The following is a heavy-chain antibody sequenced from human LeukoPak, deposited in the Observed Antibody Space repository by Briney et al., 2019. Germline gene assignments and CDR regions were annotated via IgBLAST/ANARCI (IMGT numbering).Heavy chain of an antibody. V-gene: IGHV1-69*13. CDR1: GCTFSSYA. CDR2: IIPIFGTA. CDR3: ARTGLGEPNYYGMDV. D-gene: IGHD3-16*01. J-gene: IGHJ6*04. Sequence: SVKVSCKASGCTFSSYAISWVRQAPGQGLEWMGGIIPIFGTANYAQKFQGRVTITADESTSTAYMELSSLRSEDTAVYYCARTGLGEPNYYGMDVWGKGTTVTVSS.